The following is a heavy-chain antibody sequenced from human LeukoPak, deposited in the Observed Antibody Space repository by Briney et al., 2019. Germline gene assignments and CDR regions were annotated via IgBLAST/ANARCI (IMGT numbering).Heavy chain of an antibody. Sequence: SETLSLTCTVSGGSISSSSYYWGWIRQPPGKGLEWIGSIYYSGSTYYNPSLKSRVTISVDTSKNQFSLKLSSVTAADTAVYYCARLSASYSNYVDYWGQETLVTVSP. D-gene: IGHD4-11*01. CDR1: GGSISSSSYY. CDR2: IYYSGST. CDR3: ARLSASYSNYVDY. J-gene: IGHJ4*02. V-gene: IGHV4-39*01.